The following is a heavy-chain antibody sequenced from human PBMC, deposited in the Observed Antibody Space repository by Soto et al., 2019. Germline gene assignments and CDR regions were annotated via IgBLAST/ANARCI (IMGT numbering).Heavy chain of an antibody. J-gene: IGHJ4*02. CDR2: IHHSGTS. CDR1: GGSVYSPNC. V-gene: IGHV4-4*02. CDR3: GRTNTSRSPINS. D-gene: IGHD5-12*01. Sequence: QVQLQESGPGLVKPSGTLSLTCAVSGGSVYSPNCWYWVRQPPGKGLEWLAEIHHSGTSNYSPSLKSRLTLLVDMSNKELSLNLNTVTAAATAVYYCGRTNTSRSPINSWSQATLVTVSS.